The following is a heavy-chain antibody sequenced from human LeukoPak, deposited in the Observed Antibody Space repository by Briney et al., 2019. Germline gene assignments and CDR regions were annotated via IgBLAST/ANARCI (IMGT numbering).Heavy chain of an antibody. CDR3: AAAAKLGG. CDR2: ISSSSSYI. J-gene: IGHJ4*02. Sequence: PGGSLRLSCAASGFTFSNYGMSWVRQAPGKGLEWVSSISSSSSYIYYADSVKGRFTISRDNAKNSLYLQMNSLRAEDTAVYYCAAAAKLGGWGQGTLVTVSS. V-gene: IGHV3-21*01. CDR1: GFTFSNYG. D-gene: IGHD6-13*01.